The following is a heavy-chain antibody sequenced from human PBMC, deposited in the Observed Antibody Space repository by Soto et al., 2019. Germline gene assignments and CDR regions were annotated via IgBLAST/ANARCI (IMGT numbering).Heavy chain of an antibody. V-gene: IGHV3-30*18. CDR2: ISYDGSNK. J-gene: IGHJ5*02. CDR1: GFTFSSYG. Sequence: ESGGGVVQPGRSLRLSCAASGFTFSSYGMHWVRQAPGKGLEWVAVISYDGSNKYYADSVKGRFTISRDNSKNTLYLQMNSLRAEDTAVYYCAKDSSGYYYVNWFDPWGQGTLVTVSS. CDR3: AKDSSGYYYVNWFDP. D-gene: IGHD3-22*01.